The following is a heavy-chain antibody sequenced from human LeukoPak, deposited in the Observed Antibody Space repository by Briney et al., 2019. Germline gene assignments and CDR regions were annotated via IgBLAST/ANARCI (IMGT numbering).Heavy chain of an antibody. V-gene: IGHV1-2*02. CDR2: INPNSGGT. Sequence: ASVKVSCQASGGTFRSYAISWVRLAPGHGLEWIGGINPNSGGTNYAQKFQGRVTMTRDTSISTAYMELSRLRSDDTAVYYCARRRGYSYRFDPWGQGTLVTVSS. J-gene: IGHJ5*02. D-gene: IGHD5-18*01. CDR3: ARRRGYSYRFDP. CDR1: GGTFRSYA.